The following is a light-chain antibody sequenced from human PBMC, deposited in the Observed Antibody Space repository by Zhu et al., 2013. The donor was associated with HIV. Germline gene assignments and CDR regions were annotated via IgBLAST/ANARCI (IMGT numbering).Light chain of an antibody. CDR3: LKYGDTPYT. J-gene: IGKJ2*01. V-gene: IGKV3-20*01. CDR1: QSVHSNF. Sequence: DIVLTQSPGTLSLSPGERATLSCRASQSVHSNFLAWYQQKPGQAPRLLIDGASSRATGIPDRFSGSGSGTDFTLTISSLETEDYAIYYCLKYGDTPYTFGQGTRLDVK. CDR2: GAS.